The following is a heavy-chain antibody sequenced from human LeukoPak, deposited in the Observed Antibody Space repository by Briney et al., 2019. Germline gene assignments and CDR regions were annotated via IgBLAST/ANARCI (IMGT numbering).Heavy chain of an antibody. V-gene: IGHV3-48*03. D-gene: IGHD3/OR15-3a*01. CDR1: GFTFSNYE. Sequence: PGGPLRLSCAASGFTFSNYEMNCVRQAPGKGLEWVSYISRSGSTIFYADSVKGRFTISRDNAKNSVSLQMNSLRAEDTAGYFCARPTWTNYMDVWGKGPAVTISS. CDR2: ISRSGSTI. J-gene: IGHJ6*03. CDR3: ARPTWTNYMDV.